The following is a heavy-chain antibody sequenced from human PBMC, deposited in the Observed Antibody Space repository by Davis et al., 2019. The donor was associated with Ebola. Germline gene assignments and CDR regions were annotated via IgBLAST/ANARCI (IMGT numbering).Heavy chain of an antibody. CDR2: INYSGST. J-gene: IGHJ4*02. Sequence: SETLSLTCAVYGGSFSGYYWSWIRQSPGKGLEWIGEINYSGSTNYNPSLESRVTISLDTSKNQFSLNVNSVTAADTAMYYCARTPQYTSYGSYFDYWGQGALVTVSS. D-gene: IGHD1-26*01. CDR3: ARTPQYTSYGSYFDY. CDR1: GGSFSGYY. V-gene: IGHV4-34*01.